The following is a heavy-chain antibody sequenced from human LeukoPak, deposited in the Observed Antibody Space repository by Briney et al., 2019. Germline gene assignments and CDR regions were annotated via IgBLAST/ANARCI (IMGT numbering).Heavy chain of an antibody. CDR2: ISAYNGNT. V-gene: IGHV1-18*01. CDR1: GYTFTSYG. J-gene: IGHJ4*02. D-gene: IGHD6-19*01. Sequence: ASVKVSCKASGYTFTSYGISWVRQAPGQGLERMGWISAYNGNTNYAQKLQGRVTITTDTSTSTAYMELRSLRSDDTAVYYCARVPGIAVAGTGDYWGQGTLVTVSS. CDR3: ARVPGIAVAGTGDY.